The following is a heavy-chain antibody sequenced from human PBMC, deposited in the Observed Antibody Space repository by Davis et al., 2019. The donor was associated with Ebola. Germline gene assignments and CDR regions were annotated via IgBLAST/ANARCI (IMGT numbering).Heavy chain of an antibody. V-gene: IGHV4-39*07. Sequence: PSETLSLTCTVSGGSINSNTYYWGWIRQPPGKGLEWIGEINHSGSTNYNPSLKSRVTISVDTSKNQFSLKLSSVTAAETAVYYCARVDFWSGYDFDYWGQGTLVTVSS. CDR3: ARVDFWSGYDFDY. CDR1: GGSINSNTYY. J-gene: IGHJ4*02. CDR2: INHSGST. D-gene: IGHD3-3*01.